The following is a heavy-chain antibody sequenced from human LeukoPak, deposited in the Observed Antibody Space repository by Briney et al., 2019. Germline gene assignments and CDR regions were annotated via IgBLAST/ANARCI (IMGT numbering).Heavy chain of an antibody. D-gene: IGHD3-22*01. CDR2: IYYSGST. Sequence: SETLSLTCTVSGGSISSYYWSWIRQPPGKGLEWIGYIYYSGSTNYNPSLKSRVTISVDTSKNQFSLKLSSVTAADTAVYYCARDGVGYYDSSGPTDYWGQGTLVTVSS. CDR3: ARDGVGYYDSSGPTDY. V-gene: IGHV4-59*01. J-gene: IGHJ4*02. CDR1: GGSISSYY.